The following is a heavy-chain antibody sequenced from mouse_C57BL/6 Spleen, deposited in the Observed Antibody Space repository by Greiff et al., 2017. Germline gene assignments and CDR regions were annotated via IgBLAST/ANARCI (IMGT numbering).Heavy chain of an antibody. CDR3: ARGGKTYYDYGEWYFDV. Sequence: VQLKQSGPELVKPGASVKISCKASGYSFTDYNMNWVKQSNGKSLEWIGVINPNYGTTSYNQKFKGKATLTVDQSSSTAYMQLNSLTSADSAVYYCARGGKTYYDYGEWYFDVWGTGTTVTVSS. CDR1: GYSFTDYN. J-gene: IGHJ1*03. D-gene: IGHD2-4*01. CDR2: INPNYGTT. V-gene: IGHV1-39*01.